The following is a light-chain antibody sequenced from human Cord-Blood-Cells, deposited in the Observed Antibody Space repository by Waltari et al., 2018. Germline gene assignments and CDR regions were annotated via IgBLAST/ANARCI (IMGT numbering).Light chain of an antibody. CDR2: EGS. CDR1: SSDVGRSNL. V-gene: IGLV2-23*01. Sequence: QSALTQPASVSGSPGQSITISCTGTSSDVGRSNLVSWYQQHPGKAPKLMFYEGSKRPSGVSNRFSGSKSGNTASLTISGLQAEDEADYYCCSYAGSSTYVVFGGGTKLTVL. CDR3: CSYAGSSTYVV. J-gene: IGLJ2*01.